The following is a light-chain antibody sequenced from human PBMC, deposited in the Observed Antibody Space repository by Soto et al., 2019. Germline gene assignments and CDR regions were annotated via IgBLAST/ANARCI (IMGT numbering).Light chain of an antibody. Sequence: DIVMTQSPLSLSVTPGEPASISCRSSQSLLNSNGYNYLDWYLQRPGQSPQLLIYLGFNRASGVPDRFSGSGSGTDFTLKISGVEADDVGVYYCMQALQTPLTFGGGTKVDIK. CDR1: QSLLNSNGYNY. V-gene: IGKV2-28*01. CDR2: LGF. J-gene: IGKJ4*01. CDR3: MQALQTPLT.